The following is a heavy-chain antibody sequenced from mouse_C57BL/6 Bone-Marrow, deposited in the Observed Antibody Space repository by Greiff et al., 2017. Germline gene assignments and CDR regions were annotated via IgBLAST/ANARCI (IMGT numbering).Heavy chain of an antibody. J-gene: IGHJ2*01. D-gene: IGHD1-1*01. CDR1: GFTFSSYA. Sequence: EVQLVESGGGLVKPGGSLKLSCAASGFTFSSYAMSWVRQTPEKRLEWVATISDGGSYTYYPDNVKGRFTISRDNAKNNLYLQMSHLKSEDTAMYYCARDSRITTVVAGFDYWGQGTTLTVSS. V-gene: IGHV5-4*01. CDR2: ISDGGSYT. CDR3: ARDSRITTVVAGFDY.